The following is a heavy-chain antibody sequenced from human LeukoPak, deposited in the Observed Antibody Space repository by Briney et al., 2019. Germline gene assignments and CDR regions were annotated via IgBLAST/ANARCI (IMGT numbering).Heavy chain of an antibody. CDR2: IYPGDSDT. J-gene: IGHJ4*02. CDR3: ARHPTTYYYDSSGYYPYYFDY. CDR1: GYSFTSYW. D-gene: IGHD3-22*01. Sequence: GESLKISCKGSGYSFTSYWIGWVRQMPGKGLEWMGIIYPGDSDTRYSPSFQGQVTISADKSISTAYLQWSSLKASDTAMYYCARHPTTYYYDSSGYYPYYFDYWGQGTLVTVSS. V-gene: IGHV5-51*01.